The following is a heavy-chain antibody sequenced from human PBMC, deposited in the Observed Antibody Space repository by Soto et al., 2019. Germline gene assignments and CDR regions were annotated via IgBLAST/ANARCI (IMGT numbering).Heavy chain of an antibody. J-gene: IGHJ6*02. V-gene: IGHV4-59*01. CDR3: AGDTYGLDV. CDR2: IHYSGTT. Sequence: QVQMQESGPGLVKPSETLSLTCTVSGASINNYYCNWVRQPPGKGLGWIGSIHYSGTTHYNPSLESRGTISRDAARNQCPLRLRSVTAADAAVYYCAGDTYGLDVWGQGTTVTVPS. CDR1: GASINNYY.